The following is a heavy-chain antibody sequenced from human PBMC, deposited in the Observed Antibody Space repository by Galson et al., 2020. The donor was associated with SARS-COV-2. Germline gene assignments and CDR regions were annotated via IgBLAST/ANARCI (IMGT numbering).Heavy chain of an antibody. CDR3: ARDGVGATTMEDYFDY. V-gene: IGHV3-48*03. Sequence: SCGASGFTFSSYEMNWVRQAPGKGLEWVSYISRSGSTKYYADSVKGRFTISRDNAKNSLYLQMNSLRAEDTAVYYCARDGVGATTMEDYFDYWGQGTLVTVSS. CDR2: ISRSGSTK. J-gene: IGHJ4*02. D-gene: IGHD1-26*01. CDR1: GFTFSSYE.